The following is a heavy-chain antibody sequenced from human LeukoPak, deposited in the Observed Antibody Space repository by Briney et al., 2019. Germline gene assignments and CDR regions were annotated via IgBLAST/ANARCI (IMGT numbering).Heavy chain of an antibody. Sequence: PGGSLRLSCAASGFTFSSYSMNWVRQAPGKGLEWVSSISSSSSYIYYADSVKGRFTISRDNAKNSLYLQMNSLRAEDTAVYYCARKYSISSDSPYYYYMDVWGKGTTVTVSS. CDR1: GFTFSSYS. J-gene: IGHJ6*03. D-gene: IGHD6-6*01. V-gene: IGHV3-21*01. CDR2: ISSSSSYI. CDR3: ARKYSISSDSPYYYYMDV.